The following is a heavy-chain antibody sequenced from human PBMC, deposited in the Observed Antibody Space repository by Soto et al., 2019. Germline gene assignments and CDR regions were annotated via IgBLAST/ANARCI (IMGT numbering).Heavy chain of an antibody. CDR1: GGSISSSSYY. V-gene: IGHV4-39*01. J-gene: IGHJ6*02. D-gene: IGHD3-3*01. CDR3: ARHVLRFFTLQMYGMDV. Sequence: SETLSLTCTVSGGSISSSSYYWGWIRQPPGKGLEWIGSIYYSGSTYYNPSLKSRVTISVDTSKNQFSLKLSSVTAADTAVYYCARHVLRFFTLQMYGMDVWGQGTTVTVSS. CDR2: IYYSGST.